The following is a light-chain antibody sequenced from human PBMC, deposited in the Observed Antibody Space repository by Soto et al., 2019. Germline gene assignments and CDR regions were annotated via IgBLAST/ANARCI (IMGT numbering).Light chain of an antibody. V-gene: IGKV3D-20*02. J-gene: IGKJ4*01. Sequence: ESVLTQSPGTLSLSPGERATLSCRASQSVSNSFFAWYQQKPGQAPRLLIYGISSRATGIPDRFSGSGSGTDFTLTISRLEPEDFAVYYCQQRCNWPPVTFGGGTKVDIK. CDR2: GIS. CDR1: QSVSNSF. CDR3: QQRCNWPPVT.